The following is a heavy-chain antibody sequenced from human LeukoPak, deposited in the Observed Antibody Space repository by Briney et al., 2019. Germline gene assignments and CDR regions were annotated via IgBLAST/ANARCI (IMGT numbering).Heavy chain of an antibody. CDR2: ISGSGGST. CDR3: ARGGDPPDPHWYFDL. V-gene: IGHV3-23*01. Sequence: GGSLRLSCASSGFTFSSYAMSWVRQAPGKGLEWVSAISGSGGSTYYADSVKGRFTISRDNSKNTLYLQMNSLRAEDTAVYYCARGGDPPDPHWYFDLWGRGTLVTVSS. D-gene: IGHD3-16*01. J-gene: IGHJ2*01. CDR1: GFTFSSYA.